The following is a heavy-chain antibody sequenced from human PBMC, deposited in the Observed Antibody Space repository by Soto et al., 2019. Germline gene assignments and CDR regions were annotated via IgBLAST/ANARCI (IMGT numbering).Heavy chain of an antibody. Sequence: SETLSLTCTVSGGSISSYYWSWIRQPPGKGLEWIGYIYYSGSTNYNPSLKSRVTISVDTSKNQFSLKLSSVTAADTAVYYCARNYYDILTGLYYYYGMDVWGQGTTVTVS. J-gene: IGHJ6*02. D-gene: IGHD3-9*01. CDR2: IYYSGST. CDR1: GGSISSYY. V-gene: IGHV4-59*08. CDR3: ARNYYDILTGLYYYYGMDV.